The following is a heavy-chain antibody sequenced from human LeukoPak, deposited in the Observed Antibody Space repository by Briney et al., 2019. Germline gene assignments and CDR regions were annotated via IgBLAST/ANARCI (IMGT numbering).Heavy chain of an antibody. CDR2: IYYSGST. CDR1: GYSISSGYY. J-gene: IGHJ6*03. D-gene: IGHD6-13*01. CDR3: ARVQQQLVLRGYYYYYMDV. Sequence: SETLSLTCTVSGYSISSGYYWGWIRQPPGKGLEWIGSIYYSGSTYYNPSLKSRVTISVDTSNNQFSLKLTSVTAADTAVYYCARVQQQLVLRGYYYYYMDVWGKGTTVTISS. V-gene: IGHV4-38-2*02.